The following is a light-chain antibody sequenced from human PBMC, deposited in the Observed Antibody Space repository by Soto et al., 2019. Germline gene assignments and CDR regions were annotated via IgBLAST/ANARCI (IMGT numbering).Light chain of an antibody. CDR1: QSVSSN. V-gene: IGKV3-15*01. Sequence: EIVMTQSPATLSVSPGERATLSCRASQSVSSNLAWYQQKPGQAPRLLIYGASTRATGIPARFSGSGSGTEFTLTISSQQSEDLAVYYCQQYNHWPYTFGQGTKLEIK. CDR3: QQYNHWPYT. CDR2: GAS. J-gene: IGKJ2*01.